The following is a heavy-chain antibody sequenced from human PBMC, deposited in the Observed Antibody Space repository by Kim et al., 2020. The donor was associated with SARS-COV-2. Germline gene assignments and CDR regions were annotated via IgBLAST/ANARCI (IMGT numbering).Heavy chain of an antibody. Sequence: GGSLRLSCAASGFTFSNYAIHWVRQAPGKGLEWVAVIWHDESKKYYVDSVKGRFTISRDNSNNTLYLQMNSLRAEDTAVYYCAREGCNTGYYSIDSWGQG. J-gene: IGHJ5*01. D-gene: IGHD3-22*01. V-gene: IGHV3-33*01. CDR2: IWHDESKK. CDR1: GFTFSNYA. CDR3: AREGCNTGYYSIDS.